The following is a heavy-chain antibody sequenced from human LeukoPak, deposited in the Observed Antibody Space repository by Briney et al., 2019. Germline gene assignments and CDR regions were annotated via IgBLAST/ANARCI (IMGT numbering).Heavy chain of an antibody. V-gene: IGHV3-53*01. Sequence: PGRSLTLSCAASGFTVSTKYMNWVRQAPGKGLEWVSIIYSGGDTYYTDSVRGRFTISRDNSKNTLYLQMNSLRTEDTAVYYCARVGDHYHWYFDLWGRGTLVTVSS. CDR2: IYSGGDT. D-gene: IGHD3-10*01. J-gene: IGHJ2*01. CDR3: ARVGDHYHWYFDL. CDR1: GFTVSTKY.